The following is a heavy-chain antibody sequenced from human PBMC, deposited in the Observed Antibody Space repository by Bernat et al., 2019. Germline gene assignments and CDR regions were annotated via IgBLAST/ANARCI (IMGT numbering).Heavy chain of an antibody. CDR1: GFTFSSYA. J-gene: IGHJ4*02. D-gene: IGHD5-24*01. CDR3: ARDFLRERWLHRLDY. V-gene: IGHV3-30-3*01. CDR2: ISYDGSNK. Sequence: VQLVESGGGVVQPGRSLRLSCAASGFTFSSYAMHWVRQAPGKGLEWVAVISYDGSNKYYADSVKGRFTISRDKSKNTLYLQMNSLRAEDTAVYYCARDFLRERWLHRLDYWGQGTLVTVSS.